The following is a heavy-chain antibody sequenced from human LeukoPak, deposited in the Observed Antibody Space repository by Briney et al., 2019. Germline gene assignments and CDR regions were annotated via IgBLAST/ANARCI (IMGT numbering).Heavy chain of an antibody. J-gene: IGHJ4*02. D-gene: IGHD4-11*01. V-gene: IGHV3-48*03. CDR3: ARKLTTINRFSGDY. CDR2: ISNSGSTK. Sequence: PGGSLRLSCAASGFTFSSYEMNWVRQAPGKGLEWVSYISNSGSTKYYADSVKGGFTISRDNANNSPYLQMNSLRAEDTAVYYCARKLTTINRFSGDYWGQGTLVTVSS. CDR1: GFTFSSYE.